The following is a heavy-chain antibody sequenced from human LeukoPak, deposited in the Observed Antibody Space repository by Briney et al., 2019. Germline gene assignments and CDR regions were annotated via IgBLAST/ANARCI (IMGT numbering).Heavy chain of an antibody. CDR3: ARAGLTRYYYMDV. CDR1: GFTFSSYE. D-gene: IGHD3-3*01. J-gene: IGHJ6*03. V-gene: IGHV3-48*03. Sequence: GGSLRLSCAASGFTFSSYEMNWVRQAPGKGLEWVSYISSSGSTIYYADSVKGRFTISRDNAKNSLYLQMNSLRAEDTAVYYCARAGLTRYYYMDVWGEGPTVTVSS. CDR2: ISSSGSTI.